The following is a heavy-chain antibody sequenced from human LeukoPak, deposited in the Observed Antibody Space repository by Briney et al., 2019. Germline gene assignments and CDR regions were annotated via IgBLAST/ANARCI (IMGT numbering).Heavy chain of an antibody. D-gene: IGHD6-19*01. CDR1: GFTFSTYS. CDR3: ARADSSDSYYFDY. Sequence: GGSLRLSRAASGFTFSTYSMNWVRQAPGKGLEWVSSIRRSNAYIDYADSVKGRFTISRDNAKNSLYLQMNSLRAEDTAVYYCARADSSDSYYFDYWGQGTLVTVSS. CDR2: IRRSNAYI. V-gene: IGHV3-21*01. J-gene: IGHJ4*02.